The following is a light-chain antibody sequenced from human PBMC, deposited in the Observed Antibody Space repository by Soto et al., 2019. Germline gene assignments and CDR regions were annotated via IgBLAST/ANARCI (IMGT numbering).Light chain of an antibody. Sequence: DIQMPQSPCSLSASVGARVTITRPASQSSSSYLNWYQQKPGKAPKLLSYAASSLQSGVPSRFSGSGSGTDFTLTISSLQPEEFATYNCKETYSTPPTFGDGTKVAIK. CDR3: KETYSTPPT. J-gene: IGKJ1*01. CDR2: AAS. CDR1: QSSSSY. V-gene: IGKV1-39*01.